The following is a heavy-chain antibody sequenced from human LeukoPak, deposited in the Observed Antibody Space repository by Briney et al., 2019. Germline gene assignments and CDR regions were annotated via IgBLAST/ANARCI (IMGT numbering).Heavy chain of an antibody. D-gene: IGHD3-22*01. V-gene: IGHV3-33*01. J-gene: IGHJ4*02. CDR1: GFTFSSYG. CDR2: IWYVGSNK. CDR3: ARGTITMIVVDLDPFDY. Sequence: GRSLSLSCAASGFTFSSYGMHWIRQAPGKGLEWVAVIWYVGSNKYYADSVKGRFTISRDNSKNTLYLQMNSLRAEDTAVYYCARGTITMIVVDLDPFDYWGQGTLVTVSS.